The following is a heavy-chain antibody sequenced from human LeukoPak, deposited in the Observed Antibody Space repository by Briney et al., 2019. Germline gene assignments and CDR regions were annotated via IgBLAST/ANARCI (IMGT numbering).Heavy chain of an antibody. D-gene: IGHD3-10*01. V-gene: IGHV4-59*01. CDR2: IYYSGST. J-gene: IGHJ4*02. Sequence: SETLSLTCTVSGGSISIYYWSWIRQPPGKGLAWIGYIYYSGSTNYNPSLKSRVTISVDTSKNQFSLKLSSVTAADTAVYYCARVAMVRGAYFDYWGQGTLVTVSS. CDR3: ARVAMVRGAYFDY. CDR1: GGSISIYY.